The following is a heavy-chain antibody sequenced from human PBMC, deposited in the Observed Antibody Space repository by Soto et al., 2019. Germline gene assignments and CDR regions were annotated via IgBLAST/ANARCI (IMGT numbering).Heavy chain of an antibody. J-gene: IGHJ6*02. CDR1: GGTFSSYA. CDR3: AKDVVVGATTGLGDYYYYYGMDV. V-gene: IGHV1-69*05. Sequence: GASVKVSCKASGGTFSSYAISWVRQAPGQGLEWMGGIIPIFGTANYAQKFQGRFTISRDNSKNTLYLQMNSLRAEDTAVYYCAKDVVVGATTGLGDYYYYYGMDVWGQGTTVTVSS. D-gene: IGHD1-26*01. CDR2: IIPIFGTA.